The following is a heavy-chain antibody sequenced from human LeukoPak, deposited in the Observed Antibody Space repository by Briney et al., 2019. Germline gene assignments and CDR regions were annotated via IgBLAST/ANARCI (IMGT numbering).Heavy chain of an antibody. V-gene: IGHV1-8*01. CDR1: GYTFTSYD. CDR2: MNPNSGNT. CDR3: ARGFTMVRGVIRATTRGHNWFDP. J-gene: IGHJ5*02. Sequence: GASVKVSCKASGYTFTSYDINWVRQATGQGLEWMGWMNPNSGNTGYAQKFQGRVTMTRNTSISTAYMELSSLRSEDTAVYYCARGFTMVRGVIRATTRGHNWFDPWGQGTLVTVSS. D-gene: IGHD3-10*01.